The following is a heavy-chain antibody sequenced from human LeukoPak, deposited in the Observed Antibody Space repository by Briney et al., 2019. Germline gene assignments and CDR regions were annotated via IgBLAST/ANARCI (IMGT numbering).Heavy chain of an antibody. CDR2: IYSGGST. CDR1: GFTVSSNY. Sequence: GGSLRLSCAASGFTVSSNYMSWVRQAPGKGLEWVSVIYSGGSTYYADSVEGRFTISRDNSKNTLYLQMNSLRAEDTAVYYCARVGFYYDSSGYYFDYWGQGTLVTVSP. J-gene: IGHJ4*02. D-gene: IGHD3-22*01. CDR3: ARVGFYYDSSGYYFDY. V-gene: IGHV3-53*01.